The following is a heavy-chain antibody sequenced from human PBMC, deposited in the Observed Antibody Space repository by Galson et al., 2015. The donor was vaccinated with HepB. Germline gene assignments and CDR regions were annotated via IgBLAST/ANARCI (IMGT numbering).Heavy chain of an antibody. J-gene: IGHJ5*02. D-gene: IGHD4-17*01. CDR1: GYAFTSYA. CDR3: ARGPGDYGYSGWFDP. CDR2: INTNTGNP. Sequence: SVKVSCKASGYAFTSYAMNWVRQAPGQGLEWMGWINTNTGNPTYAQGFTGRFVFSLDTSVSTAYLQISSLKAEDTAVYYCARGPGDYGYSGWFDPWGQGTLVTVSS. V-gene: IGHV7-4-1*02.